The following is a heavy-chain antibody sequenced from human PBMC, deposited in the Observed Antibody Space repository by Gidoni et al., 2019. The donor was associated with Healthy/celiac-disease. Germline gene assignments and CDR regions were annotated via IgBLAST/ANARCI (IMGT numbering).Heavy chain of an antibody. V-gene: IGHV3-33*01. CDR1: GFTFSSYG. CDR2: IWYDGSNK. Sequence: QVQLVESGGGVVQPGRSLRPSCAASGFTFSSYGMHWVRQAPGKGLEWVAVIWYDGSNKYYADSVKGRFTISRDNSKNTLYLQMNSLRAEDTAVYYCARSRADVYFDYWGQGTLVTVSS. J-gene: IGHJ4*02. CDR3: ARSRADVYFDY.